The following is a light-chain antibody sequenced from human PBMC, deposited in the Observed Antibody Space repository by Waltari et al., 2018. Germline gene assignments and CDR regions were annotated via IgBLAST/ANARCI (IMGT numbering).Light chain of an antibody. CDR1: SLRRYY. Sequence: SSELTQDPAVSVALGQTVSITCKGDSLRRYYASWYQQRPGQAPILSLYGQYNRPSGIPDRVSGSTSVITASLTITGAQAEDEADYSCLSRDNTSTMVFVGGTRLTV. CDR3: LSRDNTSTMV. J-gene: IGLJ2*01. CDR2: GQY. V-gene: IGLV3-19*01.